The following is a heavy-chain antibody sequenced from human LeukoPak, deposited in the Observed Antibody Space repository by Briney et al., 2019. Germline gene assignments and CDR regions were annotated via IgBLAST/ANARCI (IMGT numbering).Heavy chain of an antibody. CDR3: ARRHDYGDNDY. Sequence: GASLKISCKGSGYRFTSYWIGWVRQMPGKGLEWMGIIYPGDSNTRYSPSFQGQVTISADKSISTAYLQWSSLRTSDTAIYYCARRHDYGDNDYWGQGTLVTVSS. V-gene: IGHV5-51*01. J-gene: IGHJ4*02. D-gene: IGHD4-17*01. CDR2: IYPGDSNT. CDR1: GYRFTSYW.